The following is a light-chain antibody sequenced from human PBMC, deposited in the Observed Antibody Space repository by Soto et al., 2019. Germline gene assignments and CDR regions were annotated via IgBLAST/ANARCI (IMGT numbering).Light chain of an antibody. CDR1: QDIRNY. Sequence: DIQMTQSPSSLSASVGDRVTITCRASQDIRNYLAWFQQKPGKAPKSLIYAASNLQSGVPSKFSGSGSGTDFTLTISSLQPEDFAIYICQQYDSYPLTFGGGTKVDNK. J-gene: IGKJ4*01. CDR2: AAS. CDR3: QQYDSYPLT. V-gene: IGKV1-16*02.